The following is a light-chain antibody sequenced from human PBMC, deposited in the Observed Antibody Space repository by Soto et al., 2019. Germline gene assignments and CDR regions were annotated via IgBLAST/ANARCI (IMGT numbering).Light chain of an antibody. CDR2: AAS. V-gene: IGKV3-20*01. CDR1: ESVTSNQ. CDR3: QRYGASRGT. J-gene: IGKJ2*01. Sequence: IVLTQSPGTLSVSPGERATLSCRASESVTSNQIAWYQQKPGQAPRLLNYAASTSASVAPDRISGSGSGTVFPLTISALDAEDSAVYYCQRYGASRGTFGQGTKVEIK.